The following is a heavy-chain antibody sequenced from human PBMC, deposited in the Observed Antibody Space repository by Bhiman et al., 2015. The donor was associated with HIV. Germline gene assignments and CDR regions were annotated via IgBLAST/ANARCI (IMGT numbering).Heavy chain of an antibody. CDR3: AKSGLFVLVVYAPDVLDI. Sequence: EVQLVESGGGLVKPGGSLRLSCAASGFTFSSHSMNWVRQAPGKGLEWVSSISSSSYYIYYADSVKGRFTISRDNAKNSLYLQMNSLRAEDTAVYYCAKSGLFVLVVYAPDVLDIWGQGTMVTVSS. CDR1: GFTFSSHS. CDR2: ISSSSYYI. D-gene: IGHD2-8*02. V-gene: IGHV3-21*01. J-gene: IGHJ3*02.